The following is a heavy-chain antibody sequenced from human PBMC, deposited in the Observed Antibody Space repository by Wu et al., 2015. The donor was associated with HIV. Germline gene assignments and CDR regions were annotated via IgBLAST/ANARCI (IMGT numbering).Heavy chain of an antibody. J-gene: IGHJ4*02. V-gene: IGHV1-46*01. CDR2: INPSGGST. D-gene: IGHD5-18*01. CDR1: GYIFTTYY. CDR3: ARDGGRGYSYASLDY. Sequence: QVQLVQSGAEVKKPGASVKVSCKASGYIFTTYYMHWVRQAPGQGLEWMGIINPSGGSTTYTQKFQDRVTMTRDTSTSTVYMKLSGLRSEDTAIYYCARDGGRGYSYASLDYWGQGTLVTVSS.